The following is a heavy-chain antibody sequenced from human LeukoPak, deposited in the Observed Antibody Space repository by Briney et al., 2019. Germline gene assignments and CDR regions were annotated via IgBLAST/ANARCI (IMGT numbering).Heavy chain of an antibody. J-gene: IGHJ4*02. D-gene: IGHD3-10*01. V-gene: IGHV4-59*01. CDR1: GGSINNYY. Sequence: NPSETLSLTCTVSGGSINNYYWSWIRQPPGKGLEWIGHIYYSGSPNYNPSLKSRVTISVDTSKNQFSLKLNSVTAADTAVYYCARITMVRGVIKVVHWGQGTLVTVSS. CDR3: ARITMVRGVIKVVH. CDR2: IYYSGSP.